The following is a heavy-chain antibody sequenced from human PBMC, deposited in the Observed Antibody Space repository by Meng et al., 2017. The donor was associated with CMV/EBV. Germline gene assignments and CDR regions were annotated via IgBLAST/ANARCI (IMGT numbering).Heavy chain of an antibody. D-gene: IGHD5-24*01. CDR1: GDSVSSNSSA. CDR2: TYYRSKWYN. Sequence: SETLSLTCAISGDSVSSNSSAWSWIRQSPSRGLEWLGRTYYRSKWYNDYAVSVKSRITINPDTSQNQFTLQLNSVTPEDTAVYYCARSRDRPYYYYGMDVWGQGTTVTVSS. V-gene: IGHV6-1*01. J-gene: IGHJ6*02. CDR3: ARSRDRPYYYYGMDV.